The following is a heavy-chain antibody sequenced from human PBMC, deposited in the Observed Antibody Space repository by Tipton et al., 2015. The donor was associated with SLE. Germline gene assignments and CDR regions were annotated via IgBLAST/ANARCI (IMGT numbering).Heavy chain of an antibody. Sequence: TLSLTCTVSGGSISSSSYYWGWIRQPPGKGLEWIGSIYYSGSTNYNPSLKSRVTISVDTSKNQFSLKLSSVTAADTAVYYCASTSIAAAGWFPFDYWGQGTLVTVSS. CDR3: ASTSIAAAGWFPFDY. CDR2: IYYSGST. J-gene: IGHJ4*02. CDR1: GGSISSSSYY. D-gene: IGHD6-13*01. V-gene: IGHV4-39*07.